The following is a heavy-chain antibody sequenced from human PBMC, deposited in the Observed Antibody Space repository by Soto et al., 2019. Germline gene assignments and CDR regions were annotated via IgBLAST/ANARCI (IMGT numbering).Heavy chain of an antibody. CDR3: AKGIYRSGSHPNYYYYYGMDV. D-gene: IGHD3-10*01. CDR1: GFTFTDYG. Sequence: QVQLVESGGGVVQPGRSLRLTCAASGFTFTDYGIHWVRQAPGKGLEWVAVTSSDGSIQYYADSVKGRFTISRDNSKNTLYLQMNGLRAEDTAVYYCAKGIYRSGSHPNYYYYYGMDVWGRGTTVTVSS. J-gene: IGHJ6*02. CDR2: TSSDGSIQ. V-gene: IGHV3-30*18.